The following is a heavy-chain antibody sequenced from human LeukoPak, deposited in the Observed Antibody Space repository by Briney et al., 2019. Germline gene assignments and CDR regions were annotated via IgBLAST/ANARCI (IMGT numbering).Heavy chain of an antibody. D-gene: IGHD3-10*01. Sequence: PGGSLRLSCAASGFTFISYSMNWVRQAPGKGLEWVSSISSSSSYIYYADSVKGRFTISRDNAKNSLYLQMNSLRAEDTAVYYCAREDGSTTLANRFDPWGQGTLVTVSS. V-gene: IGHV3-21*01. CDR2: ISSSSSYI. CDR1: GFTFISYS. J-gene: IGHJ5*02. CDR3: AREDGSTTLANRFDP.